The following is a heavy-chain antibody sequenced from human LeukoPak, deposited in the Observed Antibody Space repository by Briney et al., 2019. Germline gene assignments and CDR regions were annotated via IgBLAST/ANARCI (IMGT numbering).Heavy chain of an antibody. V-gene: IGHV3-23*01. CDR3: ARDDKSEDDY. J-gene: IGHJ4*02. Sequence: GGSLILSCAASGFTFSSYGMSWVRQAPGKGLEWVSAISGSGGSTYYADSVKGRFTISRDNSKNTLYLQMNSLRAEDTAVYYCARDDKSEDDYWGQGTLVTVSS. CDR1: GFTFSSYG. CDR2: ISGSGGST. D-gene: IGHD3-22*01.